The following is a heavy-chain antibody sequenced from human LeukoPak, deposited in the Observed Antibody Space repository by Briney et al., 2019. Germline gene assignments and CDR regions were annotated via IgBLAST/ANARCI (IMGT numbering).Heavy chain of an antibody. D-gene: IGHD1-14*01. CDR3: VRESNLSFDY. V-gene: IGHV3-74*01. CDR2: INTDGTAT. Sequence: GGSLRLSCAASGFTLSSYWMHWVRQAPGKGLVWVSHINTDGTATTYADSVKGRFTISRDNAKNTLYLQMNSLRAEDTAVYYCVRESNLSFDYWGQGALVTVSS. J-gene: IGHJ4*02. CDR1: GFTLSSYW.